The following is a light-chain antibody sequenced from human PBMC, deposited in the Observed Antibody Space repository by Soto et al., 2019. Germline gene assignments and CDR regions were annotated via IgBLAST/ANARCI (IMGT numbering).Light chain of an antibody. CDR3: QQYGSSPRT. J-gene: IGKJ1*01. CDR1: QSVDNY. Sequence: IVFTPSRGNLSLSPCERAALSCRASQSVDNYLVWYQQKPGQAPTLLIYDASNRATGIPARFSGSGSGTDFSLTISRLEAEDFAVYYCQQYGSSPRTFGQGTKVDIK. CDR2: DAS. V-gene: IGKV3-20*01.